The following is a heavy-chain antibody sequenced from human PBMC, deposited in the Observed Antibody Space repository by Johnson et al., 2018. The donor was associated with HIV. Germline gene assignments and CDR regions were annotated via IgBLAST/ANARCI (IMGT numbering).Heavy chain of an antibody. J-gene: IGHJ3*02. CDR2: IKQDGSEK. V-gene: IGHV3-7*04. D-gene: IGHD6-13*01. CDR3: AKDWGAAAGSGAFDI. Sequence: KGLEWVANIKQDGSEKYYVDSVKGRFIISRDNATNSLFLQMNIVRSDDTTTYYCAKDWGAAAGSGAFDIWGQGTLVTVSS.